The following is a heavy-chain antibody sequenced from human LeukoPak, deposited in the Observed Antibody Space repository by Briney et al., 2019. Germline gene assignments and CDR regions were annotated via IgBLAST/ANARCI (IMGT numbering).Heavy chain of an antibody. CDR1: GGSFSGYY. V-gene: IGHV4-34*01. J-gene: IGHJ6*03. Sequence: PSETLSLTCAVYGGSFSGYYWSWIRQPPGKGLEWLGEINHSGSTNYNPSLKSRVTISVDTSKNQFSLRLSSVTAADTAVYYCARGDSGSYYNYYYFYMDVWGKGTTVTISS. D-gene: IGHD3-10*01. CDR2: INHSGST. CDR3: ARGDSGSYYNYYYFYMDV.